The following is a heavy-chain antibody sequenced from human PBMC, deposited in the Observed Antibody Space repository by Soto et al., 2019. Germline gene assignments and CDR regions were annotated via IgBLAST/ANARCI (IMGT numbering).Heavy chain of an antibody. Sequence: QVQLVESGGGVVQPGRSLRLSCAASGFTFSSYGMHWVRQAPGKGLEWVAVISYDGSNKYYADSVKGRFTISRDYSKNTLYLQMDSLRDDDTAVYYCARDDYGMDVWGQGSTVTVSS. CDR2: ISYDGSNK. J-gene: IGHJ6*02. CDR1: GFTFSSYG. CDR3: ARDDYGMDV. V-gene: IGHV3-30*03.